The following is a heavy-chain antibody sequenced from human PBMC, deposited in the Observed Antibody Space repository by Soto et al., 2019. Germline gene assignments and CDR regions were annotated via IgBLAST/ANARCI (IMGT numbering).Heavy chain of an antibody. Sequence: QLQLQESGPGLVKPSETLSLTCTVSGGSISSSSYYWGWIRQPPGKGLEWIGSIYYSGSTYYNPSLKSRVTISVDTSKNQSSLKLSSVPAADTAVYYCVRRGYGGAGFDYWGQETLVTASS. CDR1: GGSISSSSYY. J-gene: IGHJ4*02. V-gene: IGHV4-39*01. D-gene: IGHD4-17*01. CDR2: IYYSGST. CDR3: VRRGYGGAGFDY.